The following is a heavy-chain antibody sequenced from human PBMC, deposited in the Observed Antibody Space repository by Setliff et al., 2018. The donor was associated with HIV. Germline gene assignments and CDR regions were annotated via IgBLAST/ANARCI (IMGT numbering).Heavy chain of an antibody. CDR2: IKEDGSVT. CDR3: ARHPWSNSFDY. D-gene: IGHD2-8*02. J-gene: IGHJ4*02. Sequence: PGESLKISCVASGFTFSRYWMSWVRQAPGKGLEFVANIKEDGSVTKYVDSVKGRLTISRDNAKNLVFLQMSSLRVEDTAAYYFARHPWSNSFDYWGQGTPVTVSS. V-gene: IGHV3-7*03. CDR1: GFTFSRYW.